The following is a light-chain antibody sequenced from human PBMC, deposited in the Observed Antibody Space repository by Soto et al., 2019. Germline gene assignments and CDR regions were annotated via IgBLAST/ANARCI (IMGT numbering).Light chain of an antibody. V-gene: IGKV1-5*03. CDR2: KAS. CDR1: QSISSW. J-gene: IGKJ1*01. Sequence: DIQMTHSPSTLSASVGDRVTITCRASQSISSWLAWYQQKPGKAPKLLIYKASSLESGVPSRLSGSGSGTEFTLTISSMQPDDFATYYCQQYNSLWTFGQGTKVDIK. CDR3: QQYNSLWT.